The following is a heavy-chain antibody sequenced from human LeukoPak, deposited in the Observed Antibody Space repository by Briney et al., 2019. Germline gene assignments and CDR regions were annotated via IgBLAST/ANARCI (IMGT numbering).Heavy chain of an antibody. CDR2: INHSGST. D-gene: IGHD3-10*01. Sequence: SKTLSLTCAVYGGSFSGYYWSWIRQPPGKGLEWIGEINHSGSTNYNPSLKSRVTISVDTSKNQFSLKLSSVTAADTAVYYCARGRFRFITMVRGITHYFDYWGQGTLVTVSS. J-gene: IGHJ4*02. CDR3: ARGRFRFITMVRGITHYFDY. CDR1: GGSFSGYY. V-gene: IGHV4-34*01.